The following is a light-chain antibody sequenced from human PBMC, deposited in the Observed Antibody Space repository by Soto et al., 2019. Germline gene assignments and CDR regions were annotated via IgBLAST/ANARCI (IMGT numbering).Light chain of an antibody. CDR1: QSVGSS. V-gene: IGKV3-11*01. J-gene: IGKJ1*01. CDR2: DSS. CDR3: QQYGSLVT. Sequence: EIVLTQSPATLSLSPGERATLSCRASQSVGSSLAWCQQKPGQAPRLLINDSSNRATGIPDRFSGSGSGTDFTLTISRLEPEDLAVYYCQQYGSLVTFGQGTKVDIK.